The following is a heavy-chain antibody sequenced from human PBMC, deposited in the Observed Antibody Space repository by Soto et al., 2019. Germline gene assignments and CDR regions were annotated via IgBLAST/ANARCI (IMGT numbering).Heavy chain of an antibody. CDR3: ARGGGDGYNGIYDAFDI. J-gene: IGHJ3*02. D-gene: IGHD5-12*01. Sequence: ASVKISCKASGYTFTSYDINWVRQATGQGLEWMGWMNPNSGNTGYAQKFQGRVTMTRNTSISTAYMELSSLRSEDTAVYYCARGGGDGYNGIYDAFDIWGQVTMVTVSS. CDR1: GYTFTSYD. V-gene: IGHV1-8*01. CDR2: MNPNSGNT.